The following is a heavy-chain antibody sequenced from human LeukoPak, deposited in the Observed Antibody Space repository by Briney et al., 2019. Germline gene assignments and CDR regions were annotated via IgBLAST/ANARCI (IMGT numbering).Heavy chain of an antibody. V-gene: IGHV1-2*02. CDR1: GYTFTGYY. J-gene: IGHJ3*02. D-gene: IGHD4-17*01. Sequence: ASVKVSCKASGYTFTGYYMHWVRQAPGQGLEWMGWINPNSGGTNYAQKFQGRVTMTRDTSISTAYMELSRLRSDDTAVYYCAREEIRQDAFDIWGQGTMVTVSS. CDR3: AREEIRQDAFDI. CDR2: INPNSGGT.